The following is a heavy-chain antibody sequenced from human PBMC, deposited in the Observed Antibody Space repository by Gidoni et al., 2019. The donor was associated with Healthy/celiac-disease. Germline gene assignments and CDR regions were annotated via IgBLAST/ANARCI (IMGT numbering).Heavy chain of an antibody. V-gene: IGHV3-49*04. CDR3: TRESELERRRSDY. D-gene: IGHD1-1*01. J-gene: IGHJ4*02. Sequence: EVQLVESGGGLVQPGRSLRLSCTASGFTFGDYAMSWVRQAPGKGLEWVGFIRSKAYGGTTEYAASVKGRFTISRDDSKSIAYLQMNSLKTEDTAVYYCTRESELERRRSDYWGQGTLVTVSS. CDR2: IRSKAYGGTT. CDR1: GFTFGDYA.